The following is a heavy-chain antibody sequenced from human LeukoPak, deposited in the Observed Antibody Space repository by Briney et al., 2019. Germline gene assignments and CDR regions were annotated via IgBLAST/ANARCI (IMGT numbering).Heavy chain of an antibody. Sequence: QPGGSLRLSCAASGFTFSFYGMHWARQAPGKGLEWVAFIRFDGNNKFHTHSVNGRFTIPRDHSNHTLSLQMPSVIAHHHAVLCCAKAVSTGWRLFDYWGQGTLVTVSS. D-gene: IGHD6-19*01. CDR3: AKAVSTGWRLFDY. CDR1: GFTFSFYG. V-gene: IGHV3-30*02. J-gene: IGHJ4*02. CDR2: IRFDGNNK.